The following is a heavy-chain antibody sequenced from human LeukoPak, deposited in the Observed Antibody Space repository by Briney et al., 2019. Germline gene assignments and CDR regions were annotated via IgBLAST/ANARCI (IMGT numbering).Heavy chain of an antibody. D-gene: IGHD3/OR15-3a*01. Sequence: GGSLRLSCAASGFTFSSYSMNWVRQAPGRGLEWVSSISSSSSYIYYADPVKGRFTISRDNAKNSLYLQMNSLRAEDTAVYYCARDRARTGAHYWGQGTLVTVSS. CDR2: ISSSSSYI. J-gene: IGHJ4*01. CDR1: GFTFSSYS. CDR3: ARDRARTGAHY. V-gene: IGHV3-21*01.